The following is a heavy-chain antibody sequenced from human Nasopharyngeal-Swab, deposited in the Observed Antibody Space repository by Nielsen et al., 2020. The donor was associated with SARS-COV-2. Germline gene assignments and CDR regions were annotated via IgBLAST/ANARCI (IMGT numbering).Heavy chain of an antibody. CDR1: GFTFYSYA. Sequence: GGSLRLSCAASGFTFYSYAMHWVRQAPGKGLEWVALISYDGTDKYYADSVKGRFTISRDNSKNTLYLQMNSLRPEDTAVYYCARVWQMGELVGGLAYWGQGTLVTVSS. V-gene: IGHV3-30*04. J-gene: IGHJ4*02. D-gene: IGHD1-26*01. CDR2: ISYDGTDK. CDR3: ARVWQMGELVGGLAY.